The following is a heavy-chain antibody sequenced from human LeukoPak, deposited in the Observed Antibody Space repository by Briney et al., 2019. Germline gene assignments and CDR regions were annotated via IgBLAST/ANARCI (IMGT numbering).Heavy chain of an antibody. Sequence: SETLSLTCTVSGGSISSSSYYWGWIRQPPGKGLEWIGSIYYSGSTYYNPSLKSRVTISVDTSKNQFSLKLSSVTAADTAVYYCARGCDSSGYYYYYYYMDVWGKGTTVTISS. CDR1: GGSISSSSYY. D-gene: IGHD3-22*01. CDR3: ARGCDSSGYYYYYYYMDV. CDR2: IYYSGST. V-gene: IGHV4-39*01. J-gene: IGHJ6*03.